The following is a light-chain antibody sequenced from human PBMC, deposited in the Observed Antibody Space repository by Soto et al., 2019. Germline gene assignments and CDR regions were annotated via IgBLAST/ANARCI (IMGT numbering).Light chain of an antibody. Sequence: QSVLTQPASVSGSPGQSIAISCTGTSSYVGGYSYVSWYQQQPGKAPKLVISDVSNRPSGVSDRFSGSKSGNTASLTISGLQTEDEADYYCASYTTSSTYVFGTGTKLTVL. CDR3: ASYTTSSTYV. V-gene: IGLV2-14*01. CDR1: SSYVGGYSY. J-gene: IGLJ1*01. CDR2: DVS.